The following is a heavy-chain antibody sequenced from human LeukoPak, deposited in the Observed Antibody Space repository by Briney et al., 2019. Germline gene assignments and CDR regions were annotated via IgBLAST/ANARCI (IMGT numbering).Heavy chain of an antibody. CDR2: INPDGSTT. J-gene: IGHJ4*02. V-gene: IGHV3-74*01. D-gene: IGHD3-10*01. CDR1: GFSISTYW. CDR3: VRGVADSYGQFDN. Sequence: HAGGSLRLSCAASGFSISTYWIHWVRQAPGKGLVWVSRINPDGSTTYYADSVKGRITISRDNAKNTLYLQMNSLRAEDTAVYYCVRGVADSYGQFDNWGQGTLVTVSS.